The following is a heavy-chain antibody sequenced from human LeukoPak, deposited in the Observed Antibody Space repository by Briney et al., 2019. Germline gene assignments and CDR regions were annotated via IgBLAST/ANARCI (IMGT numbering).Heavy chain of an antibody. Sequence: PGGSLRLSCAASGFTFSSYWMHWVRQAPGKGLVWVSRINSDGSSTSYADSVKGRFTISRDNAKNTLYLQMNSLRAEDTAVYYCARDERQWLVRQRDYYYYMDVWGKGTTVTVSS. D-gene: IGHD6-19*01. CDR3: ARDERQWLVRQRDYYYYMDV. V-gene: IGHV3-74*01. J-gene: IGHJ6*03. CDR1: GFTFSSYW. CDR2: INSDGSST.